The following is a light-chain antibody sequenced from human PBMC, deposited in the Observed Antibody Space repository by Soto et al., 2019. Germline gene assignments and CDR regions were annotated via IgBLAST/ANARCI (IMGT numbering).Light chain of an antibody. V-gene: IGKV3-15*01. CDR2: GAS. CDR1: QSVSGN. Sequence: EIVMTQSPATLSVSPGERATLSCRARQSVSGNLAWYQQKPGQAPRLLIYGASTRATGIPARFSGSGSGTEFTLTISSLQAEDFAVYYWQQYNNWPPVTFGGGTKVEIK. CDR3: QQYNNWPPVT. J-gene: IGKJ4*01.